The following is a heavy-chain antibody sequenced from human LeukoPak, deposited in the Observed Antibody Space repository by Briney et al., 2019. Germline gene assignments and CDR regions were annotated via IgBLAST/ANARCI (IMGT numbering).Heavy chain of an antibody. V-gene: IGHV1-2*02. CDR2: INPNSGGT. Sequence: ASVKVSCKASGYTFTGYYMHWVRQAPGQGLEGMGWINPNSGGTNYAQKFQGRVTMTRDTSISTAYMELSRLRSDDTAVYYCARDLGYCSGGSCYSFNWFDPWGQGTLVTVSS. CDR3: ARDLGYCSGGSCYSFNWFDP. D-gene: IGHD2-15*01. CDR1: GYTFTGYY. J-gene: IGHJ5*02.